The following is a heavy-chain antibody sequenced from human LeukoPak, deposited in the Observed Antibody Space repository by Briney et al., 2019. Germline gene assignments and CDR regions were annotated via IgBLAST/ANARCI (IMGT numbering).Heavy chain of an antibody. J-gene: IGHJ4*02. D-gene: IGHD3-10*01. Sequence: GGSLRLSCAASEFSVGSNYMTWVRQAPGKGLEWVSLIYSGGSTYYADSVKGRFTISRDNSKNTLYLQMNSLRAEDTAVYYCARVYGRYFDYWGQGTLVTVSS. CDR1: EFSVGSNY. CDR2: IYSGGST. V-gene: IGHV3-66*01. CDR3: ARVYGRYFDY.